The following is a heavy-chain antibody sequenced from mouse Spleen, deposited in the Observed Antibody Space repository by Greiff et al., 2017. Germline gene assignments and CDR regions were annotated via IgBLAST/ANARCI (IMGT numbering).Heavy chain of an antibody. V-gene: IGHV1-15*01. Sequence: QVQLKQSGAELVRPGASVTLSCKASGYTFTDYEMHWVKQTPVHGLEWIGAIDPETGGTAYNQKFKGKAILTADKSSSTAYMELRSLTSEDSAVYYCTNPRPYFDYWGQGTTLTVSS. CDR1: GYTFTDYE. CDR3: TNPRPYFDY. J-gene: IGHJ2*01. CDR2: IDPETGGT.